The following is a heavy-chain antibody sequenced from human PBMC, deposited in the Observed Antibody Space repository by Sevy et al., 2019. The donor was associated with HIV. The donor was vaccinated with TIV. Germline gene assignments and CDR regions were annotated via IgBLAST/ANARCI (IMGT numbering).Heavy chain of an antibody. J-gene: IGHJ4*02. V-gene: IGHV3-72*01. CDR3: ATHAGIAAAGRVFDY. Sequence: GGSLRLSCAASGFTFSDHYMEWVRQAPGKGLEWVGRIRNKADSYTTEYAASVKGRVTISRDDYKNSVYLLMNSLKTEDTAVYYCATHAGIAAAGRVFDYWGQGTLVTVSS. D-gene: IGHD6-13*01. CDR1: GFTFSDHY. CDR2: IRNKADSYTT.